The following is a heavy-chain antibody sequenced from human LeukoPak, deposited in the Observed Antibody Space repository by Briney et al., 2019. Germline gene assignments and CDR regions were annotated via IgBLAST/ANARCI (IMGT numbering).Heavy chain of an antibody. CDR2: MNPDSGNT. Sequence: ASVKVSCKASGYSFTTYDINWVRQATGQGLEWMGWMNPDSGNTGYAQKSQGRVTMTRNTSISTAYMEVSSLRSEDTAVYFCARGRKLTPDYFYYMDVWGKGTTVTISS. CDR3: ARGRKLTPDYFYYMDV. J-gene: IGHJ6*03. V-gene: IGHV1-8*01. D-gene: IGHD3-9*01. CDR1: GYSFTTYD.